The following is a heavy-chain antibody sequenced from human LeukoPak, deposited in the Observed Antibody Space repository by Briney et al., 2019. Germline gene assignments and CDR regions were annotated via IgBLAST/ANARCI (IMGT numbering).Heavy chain of an antibody. V-gene: IGHV3-23*01. CDR2: ISGSGGST. D-gene: IGHD6-25*01. Sequence: GGSLRLSCAASGFTFSSYAMSWVRQAPGKGLEWVPAISGSGGSTYYADSVKGRFTISRNNSKNTLYLQMNSLRAEDTAVYYCAKLDSSAVDYWGQGTLVTVSS. J-gene: IGHJ4*02. CDR1: GFTFSSYA. CDR3: AKLDSSAVDY.